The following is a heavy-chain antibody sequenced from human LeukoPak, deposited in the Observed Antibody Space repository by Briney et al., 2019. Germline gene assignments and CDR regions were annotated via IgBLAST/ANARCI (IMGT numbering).Heavy chain of an antibody. CDR2: ISYDGSNK. CDR1: GFTFSNYG. Sequence: PGRSLRLSCAASGFTFSNYGMHWVRQAPGKGLEWVGVISYDGSNKYYADSVKGRFTISRGNSKNTLYLQMNSLRPEDTAVYYCAKDRSSGWYSFQHWGQGTLVSVSS. J-gene: IGHJ1*01. CDR3: AKDRSSGWYSFQH. D-gene: IGHD6-19*01. V-gene: IGHV3-30*18.